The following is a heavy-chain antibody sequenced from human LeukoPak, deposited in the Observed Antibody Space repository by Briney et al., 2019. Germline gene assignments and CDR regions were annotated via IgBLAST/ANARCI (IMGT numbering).Heavy chain of an antibody. J-gene: IGHJ6*02. CDR2: INDSGGRT. CDR1: GFTFSSYG. V-gene: IGHV3-23*01. CDR3: ASAFYYYGMDI. Sequence: GGSLRLSCAASGFTFSSYGMSWVRQAPGKGLEYVSAINDSGGRTDYADSVKGRFTISRDNSKNTLYLQMNSLRAEDTAVYYCASAFYYYGMDIWGQGTTVTVSS.